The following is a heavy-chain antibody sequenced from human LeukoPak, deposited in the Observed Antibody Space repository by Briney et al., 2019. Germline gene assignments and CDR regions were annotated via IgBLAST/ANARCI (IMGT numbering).Heavy chain of an antibody. J-gene: IGHJ4*02. CDR1: GFTFSSYS. D-gene: IGHD1-26*01. Sequence: GGSLRLSCAASGFTFSSYSMNWVRQAPGKGLEWVSSISSSSSYIYYAGSVKGRFTISRDNAKNSLYLQMNSLRAEDTAVYYCARGSGIYSVGGKLDYWGQGTLVTVSS. CDR3: ARGSGIYSVGGKLDY. CDR2: ISSSSSYI. V-gene: IGHV3-21*01.